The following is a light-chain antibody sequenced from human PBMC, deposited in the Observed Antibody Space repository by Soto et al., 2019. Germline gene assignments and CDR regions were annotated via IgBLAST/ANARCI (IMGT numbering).Light chain of an antibody. J-gene: IGLJ1*01. CDR3: QSYDSSLSGYV. CDR1: SSNIGAGYD. V-gene: IGLV1-40*01. Sequence: QSVPTQPPSVSGAPGQRVTISCSGSSSNIGAGYDVHWYQQLPGTAPKLLIYGNNNRPSGVPDRFSGSKSGTSASLAITGLQAEEEADYYCQSYDSSLSGYVFGTGTKLTVL. CDR2: GNN.